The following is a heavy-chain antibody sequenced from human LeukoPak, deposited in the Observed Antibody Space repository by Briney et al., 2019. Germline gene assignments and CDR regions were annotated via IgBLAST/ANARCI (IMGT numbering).Heavy chain of an antibody. CDR2: IYYSGST. V-gene: IGHV4-59*11. CDR1: GGSISSHY. Sequence: SETLSLTCTVSGGSISSHYWSWIRQPPGKGLEWIGYIYYSGSTNYNPSLKSRVTISVDTSKNQFSLKLSSVTAADTAVYYCARDSQHYYYSYYMDVWGKGTTVTVSS. CDR3: ARDSQHYYYSYYMDV. J-gene: IGHJ6*03.